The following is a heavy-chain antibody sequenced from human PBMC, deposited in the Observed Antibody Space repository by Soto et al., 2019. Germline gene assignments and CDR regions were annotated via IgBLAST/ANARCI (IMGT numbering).Heavy chain of an antibody. CDR1: RFTFSSYG. Sequence: QVQLVESGGGVVQPGRSLRLSCVASRFTFSSYGMHWVRQAPGKGLEWVAVIWYDGSKVYYADSVKGRFTISRDNSRNTLSRQMNSLRTEDTAVYYCAGTGGSTAYGLDVWGQGTTVTVSS. V-gene: IGHV3-33*01. CDR2: IWYDGSKV. J-gene: IGHJ6*02. CDR3: AGTGGSTAYGLDV. D-gene: IGHD2-15*01.